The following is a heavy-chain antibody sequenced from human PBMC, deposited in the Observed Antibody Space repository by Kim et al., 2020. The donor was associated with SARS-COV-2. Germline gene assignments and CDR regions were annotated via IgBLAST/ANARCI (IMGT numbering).Heavy chain of an antibody. CDR2: INPSGGST. CDR3: ARDTSDYSRAGTLYYYYYGMDV. D-gene: IGHD6-13*01. CDR1: GYTFTSYY. Sequence: ASVKVSCKASGYTFTSYYMHWVRQAPGQGLEWMGIINPSGGSTSYAQKFQGRVTMTRDTSTSTVYMELSSLRSEDTAVYYCARDTSDYSRAGTLYYYYYGMDVWGQGTTVTVSS. V-gene: IGHV1-46*01. J-gene: IGHJ6*02.